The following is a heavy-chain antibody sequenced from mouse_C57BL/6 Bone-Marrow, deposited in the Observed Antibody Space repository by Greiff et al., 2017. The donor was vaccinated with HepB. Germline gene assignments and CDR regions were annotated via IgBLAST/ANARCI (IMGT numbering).Heavy chain of an antibody. D-gene: IGHD2-5*01. CDR1: GFTFSSYT. CDR3: ARLYYSNYLYYFDY. Sequence: EVKLVESGGGLVKPGGSLKLSCAASGFTFSSYTMSWVRQTPEKRLEWVATISGGGGNTYYPDSVKGRFTISRDNAKNTLYLQMSSLRSEDTALYYCARLYYSNYLYYFDYWGQGTTLTVSS. V-gene: IGHV5-9*01. J-gene: IGHJ2*01. CDR2: ISGGGGNT.